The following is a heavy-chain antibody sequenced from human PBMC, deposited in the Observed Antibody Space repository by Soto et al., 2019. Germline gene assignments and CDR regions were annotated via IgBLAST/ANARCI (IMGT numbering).Heavy chain of an antibody. J-gene: IGHJ6*02. D-gene: IGHD5-12*01. CDR1: GFTFSSYS. CDR3: ARDLPDIVATIYYYYGMDV. Sequence: KPVGSLRLSCAASGFTFSSYSMNWVRQAPGKGLEWVSSISSSSSYIYYADSVKGRFTISRDNAKNSLYLQMNSLRAEDTAVYYCARDLPDIVATIYYYYGMDVWGQGTTVTVSS. V-gene: IGHV3-21*01. CDR2: ISSSSSYI.